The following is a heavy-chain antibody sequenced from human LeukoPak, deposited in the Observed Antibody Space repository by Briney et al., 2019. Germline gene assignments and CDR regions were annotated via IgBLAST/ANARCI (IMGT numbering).Heavy chain of an antibody. CDR2: MYLSGTT. CDR1: GDSINSLDL. J-gene: IGHJ4*02. Sequence: PSETLSLTCTVSGDSINSLDLWSWVRQPPGKGLEWIGEMYLSGTTHSNPSVKSRVTISIDKSKNQFFLNLSSEAAADTAVYYCAGLVGRYSSGLYYYYFDYWGQGTLVTASS. V-gene: IGHV4-4*02. D-gene: IGHD3-22*01. CDR3: AGLVGRYSSGLYYYYFDY.